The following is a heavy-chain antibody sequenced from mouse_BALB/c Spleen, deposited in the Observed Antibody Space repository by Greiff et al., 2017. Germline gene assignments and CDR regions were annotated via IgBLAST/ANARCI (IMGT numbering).Heavy chain of an antibody. CDR1: GISITTGNYR. D-gene: IGHD2-3*01. J-gene: IGHJ2*01. CDR3: ARDGAYDGYFDF. Sequence: VQLKQSGPGLVKPSQTVSLTCTVTGISITTGNYRWSWLRQFPGNKLEWIGYIYYSGTITYNPSLTSRTTITRDTSKNQFFLEVNSLTAEDTATYYCARDGAYDGYFDFWGQGTTLTVSS. V-gene: IGHV3-5*02. CDR2: IYYSGTI.